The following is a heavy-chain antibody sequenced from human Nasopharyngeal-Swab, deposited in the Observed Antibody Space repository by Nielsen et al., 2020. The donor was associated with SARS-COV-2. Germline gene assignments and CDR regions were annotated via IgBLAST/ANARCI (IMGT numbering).Heavy chain of an antibody. CDR1: GFTFSSYG. V-gene: IGHV3-33*01. CDR2: IWYDGSNK. CDR3: ARVYLSPAYNGYALVDY. J-gene: IGHJ4*02. Sequence: GESLKISCAASGFTFSSYGMHWVRQAPGKGLEWVAVIWYDGSNKYYADSVKGRFTISRDNSKNTLYLQMNSLRAEDTAVYYCARVYLSPAYNGYALVDYWGQGTLVTVSS. D-gene: IGHD5-12*01.